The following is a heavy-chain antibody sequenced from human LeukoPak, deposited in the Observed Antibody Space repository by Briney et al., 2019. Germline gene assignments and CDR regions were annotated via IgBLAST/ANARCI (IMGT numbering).Heavy chain of an antibody. D-gene: IGHD6-19*01. Sequence: GSLRLSCAVSGFTFSSYAMSWVRQAPGKGLEWVSLISGSGGSTYYGDSVKGRFTISRDSSKNTLYLQMNSLRAEDTAVYYCAKGLYNSGQRGYFDYWGQGTLVTVSS. J-gene: IGHJ4*02. CDR3: AKGLYNSGQRGYFDY. CDR1: GFTFSSYA. V-gene: IGHV3-23*01. CDR2: ISGSGGST.